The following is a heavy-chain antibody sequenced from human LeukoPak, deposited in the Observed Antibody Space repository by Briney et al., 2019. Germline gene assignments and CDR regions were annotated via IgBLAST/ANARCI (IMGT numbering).Heavy chain of an antibody. CDR3: ARVVVEVAPWFDY. CDR1: GFTVSSNY. Sequence: GGSLRLSCAASGFTVSSNYMSWVRQAPGKGLEWVSVIYSGGSTYYADSVKGRFTISRDNSKNTLYLQMNSLRAEDTAVYYCARVVVEVAPWFDYWGQGTLVTVSS. CDR2: IYSGGST. V-gene: IGHV3-53*01. D-gene: IGHD5-24*01. J-gene: IGHJ4*02.